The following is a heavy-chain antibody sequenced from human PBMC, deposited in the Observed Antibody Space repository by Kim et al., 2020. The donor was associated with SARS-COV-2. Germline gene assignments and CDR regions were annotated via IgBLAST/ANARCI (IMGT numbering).Heavy chain of an antibody. CDR2: IYYSGST. V-gene: IGHV4-31*03. CDR3: AREYCSGGSCTLDY. J-gene: IGHJ4*02. Sequence: SETLSLTCTVSGGSISSGGYYWSWIRQHPGKGLEWTGYIYYSGSTYYNPSLKSRVTISVDTSKNQFSLQLGSVTAADTAVDYCAREYCSGGSCTLDYWGQGTLVTVSS. D-gene: IGHD2-15*01. CDR1: GGSISSGGYY.